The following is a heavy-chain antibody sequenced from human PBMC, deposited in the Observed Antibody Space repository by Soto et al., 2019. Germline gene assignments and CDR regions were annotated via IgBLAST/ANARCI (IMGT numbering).Heavy chain of an antibody. D-gene: IGHD1-1*01. V-gene: IGHV3-21*01. CDR2: ISSTTNYI. J-gene: IGHJ4*02. Sequence: PGGSLRLSCAASGFTFTRYSMNWVRQAPGKGLEWVSSISSTTNYIYYADSMKGRFTVSRDNAKNSVYLEMNSLSAEDTALYYCPTEYDDLTSKIDYWGPGTLVTVSS. CDR3: PTEYDDLTSKIDY. CDR1: GFTFTRYS.